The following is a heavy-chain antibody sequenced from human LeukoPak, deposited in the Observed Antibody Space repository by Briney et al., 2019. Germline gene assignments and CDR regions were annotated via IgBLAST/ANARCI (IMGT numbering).Heavy chain of an antibody. D-gene: IGHD4-23*01. CDR3: ARDYGGSSPFDY. CDR2: ISYDGSNK. Sequence: PGGSLRLSCAASGFTFSSYGMHWVRQAPDKGLEWVAVISYDGSNKYYADSVKGRFTISRDNSKNTLYLQMNSLRAEDTAVYYCARDYGGSSPFDYWGQGTLVTVSS. J-gene: IGHJ4*02. V-gene: IGHV3-30*03. CDR1: GFTFSSYG.